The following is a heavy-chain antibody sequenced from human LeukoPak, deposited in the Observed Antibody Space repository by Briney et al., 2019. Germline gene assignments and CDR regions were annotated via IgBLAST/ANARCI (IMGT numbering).Heavy chain of an antibody. CDR2: IYYTGST. CDR1: GGSISSYY. CDR3: ATYSGSYSFDY. J-gene: IGHJ4*02. V-gene: IGHV4-59*01. Sequence: SETLSLTCTVSGGSISSYYWSWIRQPPGKGLEWIGYIYYTGSTNYNPSLKSRVTISVDTSKNQFSLKLSSVTAADTAVYFCATYSGSYSFDYWGQGALVLVSS. D-gene: IGHD1-26*01.